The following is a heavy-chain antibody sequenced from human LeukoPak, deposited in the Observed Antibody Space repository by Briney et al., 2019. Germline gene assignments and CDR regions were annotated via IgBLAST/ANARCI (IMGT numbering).Heavy chain of an antibody. V-gene: IGHV1-69*13. Sequence: AVKVSCKASRGTFSSYAISWVRQAPVQGLEWMGGIIPIFGTANYAQKFQGRVKITADESTSTGYMELSRLRSDDTAVYYCARTRGDQTHMAYLDYWGQGTLVTVSS. J-gene: IGHJ4*02. CDR3: ARTRGDQTHMAYLDY. CDR1: RGTFSSYA. D-gene: IGHD3-16*01. CDR2: IIPIFGTA.